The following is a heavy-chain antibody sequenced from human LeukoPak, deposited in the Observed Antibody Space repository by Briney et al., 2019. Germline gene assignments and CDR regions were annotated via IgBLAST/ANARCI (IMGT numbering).Heavy chain of an antibody. CDR1: GFTFSSYG. V-gene: IGHV3-30*02. Sequence: PGGSLRLSCAASGFTFSSYGMHWVRQAPGKGLEWVTFIRYDGSNNYYADSVKGRFTISRDNSKNTLYLQMDSLRAEDTAVYYCAKDGISYYFYYMDVWGKGTTVTVSS. J-gene: IGHJ6*03. CDR2: IRYDGSNN. D-gene: IGHD1-26*01. CDR3: AKDGISYYFYYMDV.